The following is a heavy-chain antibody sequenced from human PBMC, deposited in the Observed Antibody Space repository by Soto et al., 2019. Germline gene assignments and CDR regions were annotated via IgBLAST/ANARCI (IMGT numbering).Heavy chain of an antibody. CDR2: FYHDGTT. V-gene: IGHV4-30-2*01. J-gene: IGHJ4*02. CDR1: GASISSDGYS. Sequence: SETLSLTCTVSGASISSDGYSWSWIRQPPGKGLEWIGYFYHDGTTYYNPSLRSRVTISVDKSKNQFSLRLISVTAADTAVYYCAGSRYCSSTTCYFFDYWGQGALVTVS. CDR3: AGSRYCSSTTCYFFDY. D-gene: IGHD2-2*01.